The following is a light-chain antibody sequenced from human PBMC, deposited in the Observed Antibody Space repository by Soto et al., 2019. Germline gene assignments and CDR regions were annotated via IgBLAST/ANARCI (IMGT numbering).Light chain of an antibody. CDR1: SGHSSYI. CDR3: ETWDSNTYV. J-gene: IGLJ1*01. V-gene: IGLV4-60*02. Sequence: QSVLTQSSSASASRGSSVSLTCTLSSGHSSYIIAWHQQQPGKAPRYLMKLEGSGSYNKGSGVPDRFSGSSSGADRYLTISNLQFEDEADYYCETWDSNTYVFGTGTKLTVL. CDR2: LEGSGSY.